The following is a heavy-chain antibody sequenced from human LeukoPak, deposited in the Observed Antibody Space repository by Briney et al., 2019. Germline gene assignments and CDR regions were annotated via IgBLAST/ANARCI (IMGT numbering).Heavy chain of an antibody. V-gene: IGHV3-23*01. Sequence: GGSLRLSCAASGFTFSSYAMSWVRQAPGKGLEWASAISGSGGSTYYADSVKGRFTISRDNSKNTLYLQMNSLRAEDTAVYYCAKDVGTLLLYYGMDVWGQGTTATVSS. CDR3: AKDVGTLLLYYGMDV. D-gene: IGHD2-15*01. CDR2: ISGSGGST. J-gene: IGHJ6*02. CDR1: GFTFSSYA.